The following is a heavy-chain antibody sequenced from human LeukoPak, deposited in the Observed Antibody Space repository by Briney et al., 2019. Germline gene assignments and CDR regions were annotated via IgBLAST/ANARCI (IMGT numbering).Heavy chain of an antibody. CDR2: IYYSGST. V-gene: IGHV4-59*01. CDR1: GGSISSYY. CDR3: ARMGARIAVAGWFDP. Sequence: SETLSLTCTVSGGSISSYYWSWIRQPPGKGLEWIGYIYYSGSTNYNPSLKSRVTISVDTSKNQFSLKLSSVTAADTAVYYCARMGARIAVAGWFDPWGQGTLVTVSS. J-gene: IGHJ5*02. D-gene: IGHD6-19*01.